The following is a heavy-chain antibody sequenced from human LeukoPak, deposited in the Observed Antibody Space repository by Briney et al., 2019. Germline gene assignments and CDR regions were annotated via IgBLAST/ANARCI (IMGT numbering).Heavy chain of an antibody. V-gene: IGHV1-24*01. Sequence: ASVKVSCKVSGYTLTELSMHWVRQAPGKGLEWMGGFDPEDGETIYAQKFQGRVTMTEDTSTDTAYMELSSLRSEDTAVYYCATAVSLVAGTPYDYWGQGTLVTVPS. CDR2: FDPEDGET. D-gene: IGHD6-19*01. J-gene: IGHJ4*02. CDR1: GYTLTELS. CDR3: ATAVSLVAGTPYDY.